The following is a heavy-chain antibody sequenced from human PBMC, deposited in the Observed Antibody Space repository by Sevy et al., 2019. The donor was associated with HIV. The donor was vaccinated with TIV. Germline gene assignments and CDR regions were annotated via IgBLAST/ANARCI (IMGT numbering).Heavy chain of an antibody. CDR2: IYSVGST. D-gene: IGHD2-15*01. CDR3: AGGGYFDY. V-gene: IGHV3-53*01. J-gene: IGHJ4*02. Sequence: GGSLRLSCAVSGFSFDSYGMTWVRQAPGKGLEWVSVIYSVGSTYYADSVKSRFTSSRDNSKNTLYLQMNSLRAEDTAVYYCAGGGYFDYWGQGTLVTVSS. CDR1: GFSFDSYG.